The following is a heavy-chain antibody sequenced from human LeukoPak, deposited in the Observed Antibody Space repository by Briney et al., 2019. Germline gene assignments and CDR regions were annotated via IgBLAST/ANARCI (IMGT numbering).Heavy chain of an antibody. D-gene: IGHD3-3*01. CDR3: ARDNGVVHGVYYMDV. CDR1: GFTFSNYW. V-gene: IGHV3-7*01. Sequence: GGSLRPSCAASGFTFSNYWMTWVRQAPGKGLEWVADIKQDGSEKLYVNSVRGRFTISRDNAKMSLFLQMNSLRAEDTAVYYCARDNGVVHGVYYMDVWGKGTTVTVS. J-gene: IGHJ6*03. CDR2: IKQDGSEK.